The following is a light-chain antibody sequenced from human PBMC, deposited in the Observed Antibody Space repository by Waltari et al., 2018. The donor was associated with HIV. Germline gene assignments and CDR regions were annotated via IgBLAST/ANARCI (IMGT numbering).Light chain of an antibody. Sequence: IQMTQSPSSVSVFVGGGVSISCRASQNIGRSLAWYQLKPGKAPKLLVYEASRLNDGVPARLHATGSKSNFTLDINNLQSEDFAFYVCQQATSFPHTFG. J-gene: IGKJ2*01. CDR3: QQATSFPHT. CDR1: QNIGRS. CDR2: EAS. V-gene: IGKV1-12*01.